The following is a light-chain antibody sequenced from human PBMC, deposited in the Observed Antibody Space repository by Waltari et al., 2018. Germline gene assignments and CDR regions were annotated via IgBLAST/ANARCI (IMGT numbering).Light chain of an antibody. CDR1: QTINGW. Sequence: DIQMTQSPSTLSASVGDRVTITCRASQTINGWFAWYQQKPGKAPKLLIYAASSLQSGFPSRFSGSGSGTDFTLTISSLQSDDFAVYYCHQYNNWPPSLTFGGVTKVESK. J-gene: IGKJ4*01. V-gene: IGKV1-5*01. CDR2: AAS. CDR3: HQYNNWPPSLT.